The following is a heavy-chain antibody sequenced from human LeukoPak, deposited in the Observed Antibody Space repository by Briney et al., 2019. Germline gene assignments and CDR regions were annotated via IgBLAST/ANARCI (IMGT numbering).Heavy chain of an antibody. V-gene: IGHV3-21*01. CDR1: GFTFSSYS. Sequence: GGSLRLSCAASGFTFSSYSMNWVRQAPGKGLEWVSSISSSSSYIYYADSVKGRFTISRDNAKNSLYLQMNSLRAEDTAEYYCARVLEPVYYYGMDVWGQGTTVTVSS. D-gene: IGHD1-1*01. CDR3: ARVLEPVYYYGMDV. CDR2: ISSSSSYI. J-gene: IGHJ6*02.